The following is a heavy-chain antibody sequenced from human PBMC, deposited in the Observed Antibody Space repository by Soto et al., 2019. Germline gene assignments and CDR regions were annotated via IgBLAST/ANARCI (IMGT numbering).Heavy chain of an antibody. CDR1: GFTFNTYW. CDR3: ATRAGAPAD. J-gene: IGHJ4*02. CDR2: INEDGNKQ. V-gene: IGHV3-7*01. Sequence: EVQLVESGGGLVQPGGSLRLSCVVSGFTFNTYWMTWIRQAPGKGLEWVANINEDGNKQNYVDSVRGRFTISRDNAKTSLYLRMNSLRVEDTGVYYCATRAGAPADWGQGTVVTVSS. D-gene: IGHD6-25*01.